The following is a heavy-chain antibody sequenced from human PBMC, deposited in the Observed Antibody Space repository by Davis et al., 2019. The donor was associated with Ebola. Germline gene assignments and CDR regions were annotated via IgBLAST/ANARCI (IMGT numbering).Heavy chain of an antibody. CDR3: ARDLAVRGSSGVGYYYGMDV. V-gene: IGHV3-11*01. CDR2: ISSSGSTI. Sequence: GESLKIPCAASGFTFSDYYMSWIRQAPGKGLEWVSYISSSGSTIYYADPVKGRFTISRDNAKNSLYLQMNSLRAEDTAVYYCARDLAVRGSSGVGYYYGMDVWGQGTTVTVSS. CDR1: GFTFSDYY. J-gene: IGHJ6*02. D-gene: IGHD6-6*01.